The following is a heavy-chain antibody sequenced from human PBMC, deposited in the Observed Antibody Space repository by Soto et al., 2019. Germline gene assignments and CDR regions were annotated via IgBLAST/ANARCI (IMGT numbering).Heavy chain of an antibody. D-gene: IGHD3-10*01. CDR3: ASLGEFDC. CDR1: GFTFSTYA. CDR2: ISSSGGST. V-gene: IGHV3-23*01. Sequence: EVKLLESGGGLVQPGGSLRLSCAASGFTFSTYAMSWVRQAPAKGLEWVSAISSSGGSTYYANSVKGRFSISRDNSKNTLYLQMSSLRAEDTAVYYCASLGEFDCWGQGTLVTVSS. J-gene: IGHJ4*02.